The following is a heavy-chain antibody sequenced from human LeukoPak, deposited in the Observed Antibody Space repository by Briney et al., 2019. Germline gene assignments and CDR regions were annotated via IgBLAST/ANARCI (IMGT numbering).Heavy chain of an antibody. CDR2: INPSGGST. CDR3: ARGGIAARPIYYYYYMDV. CDR1: GYTFTSYY. V-gene: IGHV1-46*01. J-gene: IGHJ6*03. D-gene: IGHD6-6*01. Sequence: ASVKVSCKASGYTFTSYYMHWVRQAPGQGLEWMGIINPSGGSTSYAQKFQGRVTITADKSTSTAYMELSSLRSEDTAVYYCARGGIAARPIYYYYYMDVWGKGTTVTVSS.